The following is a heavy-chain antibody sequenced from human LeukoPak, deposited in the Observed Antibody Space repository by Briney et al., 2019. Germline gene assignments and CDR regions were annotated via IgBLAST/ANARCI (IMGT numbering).Heavy chain of an antibody. J-gene: IGHJ4*02. CDR2: IYYSGST. V-gene: IGHV4-59*01. Sequence: PSETLFLTCTVSGGSISSYYWSWIRQPPGKGLEWIGYIYYSGSTNYNPSLKSRVTISVDTSKNQFSLKLSSVTAADTAVYYCARGTGYSYGLWYFDYWGQGTLVTVSS. CDR3: ARGTGYSYGLWYFDY. D-gene: IGHD5-18*01. CDR1: GGSISSYY.